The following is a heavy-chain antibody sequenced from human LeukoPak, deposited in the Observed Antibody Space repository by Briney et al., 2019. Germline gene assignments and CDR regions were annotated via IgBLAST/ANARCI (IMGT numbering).Heavy chain of an antibody. CDR1: GFTFSSYA. Sequence: RSGGSLRLSCAASGFTFSSYAMSWVRQAPGKGLEWVSTISGSGGSTSYADSVKGRFTISRDNSKNTLYLQMRSLRAEDTAVYYCAKVAGYSYVYPFDYWGQGTLVTVSS. CDR2: ISGSGGST. D-gene: IGHD5-18*01. V-gene: IGHV3-23*01. J-gene: IGHJ4*02. CDR3: AKVAGYSYVYPFDY.